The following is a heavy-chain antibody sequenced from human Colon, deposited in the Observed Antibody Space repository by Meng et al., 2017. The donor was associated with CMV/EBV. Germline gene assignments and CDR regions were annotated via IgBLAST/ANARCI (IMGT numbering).Heavy chain of an antibody. J-gene: IGHJ4*02. V-gene: IGHV2-70D*14. Sequence: SGPTLVKPTETLTLTCTCSGFSLNAPLMRVVWIRQSPGQALEWLARVDWTDDKFYKSSLKTRLTISKDTSKNQVVLTMTDMDPVDTASYFCARVRPYISDWTFDFWGPGILVTVSS. CDR1: GFSLNAPLMR. CDR2: VDWTDDK. CDR3: ARVRPYISDWTFDF. D-gene: IGHD2-21*02.